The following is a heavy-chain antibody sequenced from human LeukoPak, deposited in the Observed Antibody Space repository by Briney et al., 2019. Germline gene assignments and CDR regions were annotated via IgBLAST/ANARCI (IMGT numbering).Heavy chain of an antibody. J-gene: IGHJ4*02. CDR3: ARDLRITFGGVIVMGY. V-gene: IGHV1-18*01. CDR1: GYTFTSYG. D-gene: IGHD3-16*02. Sequence: ASVRVSCKASGYTFTSYGISWVRQAPGQGLEWMGWISAYNGNTNYAQKVQGRVTMTTDTSTSTAYMELRSLRSDDTAVYYCARDLRITFGGVIVMGYWGQGTLVTVSP. CDR2: ISAYNGNT.